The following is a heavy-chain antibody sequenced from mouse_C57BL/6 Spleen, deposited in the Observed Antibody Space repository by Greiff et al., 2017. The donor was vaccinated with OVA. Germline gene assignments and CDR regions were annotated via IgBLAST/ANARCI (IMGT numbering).Heavy chain of an antibody. J-gene: IGHJ4*01. CDR3: ARSYSNYEHARDY. CDR1: GFSLSTFGMG. Sequence: QVTLKVSGPGILQPSQTLSLTCSFSGFSLSTFGMGVGWIRQPSGQGLVWVAQTWCDDDKYYNPTLKSRLTISKDTSKNQVFLKIANVDTADTSTYYCARSYSNYEHARDYWGQGTSVTGSS. CDR2: TWCDDDK. V-gene: IGHV8-8*01. D-gene: IGHD2-5*01.